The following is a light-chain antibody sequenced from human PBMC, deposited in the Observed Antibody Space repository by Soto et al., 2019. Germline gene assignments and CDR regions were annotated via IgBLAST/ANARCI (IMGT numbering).Light chain of an antibody. CDR3: QQYYTNALT. CDR2: WAS. CDR1: QSVLYSSNNKNY. J-gene: IGKJ4*01. Sequence: DIVMTQSPDSLAECLGERATINCKSSQSVLYSSNNKNYLAWYQQKPGQPPKLLIYWASTRESGVPDRFSGSGSGTDFTLTISSLQAEDVAVYYCQQYYTNALTFGGGTKVGVK. V-gene: IGKV4-1*01.